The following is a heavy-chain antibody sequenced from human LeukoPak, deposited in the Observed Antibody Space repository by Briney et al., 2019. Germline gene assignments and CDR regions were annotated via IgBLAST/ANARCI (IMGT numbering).Heavy chain of an antibody. J-gene: IGHJ3*02. CDR2: INPNSGGT. CDR3: ARVPLEILGTLVVVPAEGGPSWAFDI. V-gene: IGHV1-2*02. Sequence: ASVKVSCKASGYTFTPYYMHSVRQAPGQGLEWMRWINPNSGGTYYPKKFQGRVTMTRDTSISTAYMELSRLRSDDTAVYCCARVPLEILGTLVVVPAEGGPSWAFDIWGQGTMATVSS. D-gene: IGHD2-2*01. CDR1: GYTFTPYY.